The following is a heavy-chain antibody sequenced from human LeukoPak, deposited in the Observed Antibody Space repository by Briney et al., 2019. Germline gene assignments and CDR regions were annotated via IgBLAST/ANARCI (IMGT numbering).Heavy chain of an antibody. D-gene: IGHD2-2*01. CDR1: GYTFTDYY. V-gene: IGHV1-2*02. CDR3: ARRYCSSTSCYYFDY. Sequence: ASVKVSCKASGYTFTDYYMHWVRQAPGQGLEWMGWINVNRGGTNYAQRFQGRVTMTRDTSITTAYMELSRLKSDDTAVYYCARRYCSSTSCYYFDYWGQGTLVTVSS. J-gene: IGHJ4*02. CDR2: INVNRGGT.